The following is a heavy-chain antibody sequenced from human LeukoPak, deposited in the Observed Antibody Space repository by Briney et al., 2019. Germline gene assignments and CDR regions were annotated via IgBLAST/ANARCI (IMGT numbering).Heavy chain of an antibody. CDR3: AKGRDGYNADFDY. CDR1: GGSISSYY. D-gene: IGHD5-12*01. CDR2: ISGSGGST. V-gene: IGHV3-23*01. Sequence: ETLSLTCTVSGGSISSYYCSWIRQPPGKGLEWVSGISGSGGSTYYADSVKGRFTISRDNTKNTLYLQMNSLRAEDTAVYYCAKGRDGYNADFDYWGQGTLVTVSS. J-gene: IGHJ4*02.